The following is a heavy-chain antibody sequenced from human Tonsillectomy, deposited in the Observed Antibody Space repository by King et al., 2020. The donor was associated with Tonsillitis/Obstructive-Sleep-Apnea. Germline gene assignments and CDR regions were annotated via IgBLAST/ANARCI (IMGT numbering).Heavy chain of an antibody. CDR3: AKDTLSAMVTAGAFDI. V-gene: IGHV3-23*04. Sequence: VQLVESGGGLVQTGGSLRLSCAASGFTFSSYAMSWVRQAPGKGLEWVSTISGSGGSTFYADPVKGRFTISRDNSTNTLYLQMNSLRAEDTAIYYCAKDTLSAMVTAGAFDIWGQGTMVTVSS. D-gene: IGHD5-18*01. CDR1: GFTFSSYA. J-gene: IGHJ3*02. CDR2: ISGSGGST.